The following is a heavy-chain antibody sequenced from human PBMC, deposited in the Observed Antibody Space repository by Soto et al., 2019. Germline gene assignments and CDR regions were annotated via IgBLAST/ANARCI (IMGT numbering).Heavy chain of an antibody. CDR1: GFTFSNYG. Sequence: EVQLLESGGGLLQPGGSLRLSFAASGFTFSNYGRNWVRQAPGKGLGWVSGISTNGDTANYADSVKGRFTISRDNSKNALYMQMNGLRPEDTAVYYCAKDLSRWPHYAFDSWGQGTLVTVSS. CDR2: ISTNGDTA. CDR3: AKDLSRWPHYAFDS. V-gene: IGHV3-23*01. D-gene: IGHD4-17*01. J-gene: IGHJ5*01.